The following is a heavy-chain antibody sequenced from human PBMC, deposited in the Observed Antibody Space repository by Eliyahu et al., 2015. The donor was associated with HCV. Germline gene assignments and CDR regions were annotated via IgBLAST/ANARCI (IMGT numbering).Heavy chain of an antibody. V-gene: IGHV3-43*01. CDR2: ISWGGGST. J-gene: IGHJ4*02. CDR3: AKDSWDRYYFDY. Sequence: EVQLVESGGVVVQPGGSLRLSCAASGFTFDDYTMHWVRQAPGKGLEWVSLISWGGGSTYYADSVKGRFTISRDNSKNSLYLQMNSLRTEDTALYYCAKDSWDRYYFDYWGQGTLVTVSS. CDR1: GFTFDDYT. D-gene: IGHD1-26*01.